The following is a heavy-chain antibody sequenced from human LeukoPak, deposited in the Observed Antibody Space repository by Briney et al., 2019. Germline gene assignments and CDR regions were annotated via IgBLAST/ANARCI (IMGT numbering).Heavy chain of an antibody. CDR1: GGSFSGYY. Sequence: SETLSLTCAVYGGSFSGYYWSWIRQPPGKGLEWIGEINHSGSTNYNPSLKSRVTISVDTSKNQFSLKLSSVTAADTAVYYCARGEAARAPTYGMDVWGQGTTVTVSS. V-gene: IGHV4-34*01. D-gene: IGHD6-6*01. CDR3: ARGEAARAPTYGMDV. CDR2: INHSGST. J-gene: IGHJ6*02.